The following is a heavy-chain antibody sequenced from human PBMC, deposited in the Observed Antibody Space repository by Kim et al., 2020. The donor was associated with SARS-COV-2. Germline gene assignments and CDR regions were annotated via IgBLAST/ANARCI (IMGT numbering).Heavy chain of an antibody. V-gene: IGHV3-15*01. J-gene: IGHJ4*02. CDR3: TTASIAAARVVDY. CDR1: GFTFSNAW. Sequence: GGSLRLSCAASGFTFSNAWMSWVRQAPGKGLEWVGRIKSKTDGGTTDYAAPVKGRFTISRDDSKNTLYLQMNSLKTEDTAVYYCTTASIAAARVVDYWGQGTLVTVSS. CDR2: IKSKTDGGTT. D-gene: IGHD6-13*01.